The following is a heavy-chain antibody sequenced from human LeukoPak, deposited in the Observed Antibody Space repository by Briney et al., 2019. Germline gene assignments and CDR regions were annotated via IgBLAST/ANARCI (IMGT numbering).Heavy chain of an antibody. CDR1: GGSFSGYY. V-gene: IGHV4-34*01. Sequence: KPSETLSLTCVVYGGSFSGYYWSWIRQPPGKGLEWIGEINHSGSTNYNPSLKSRVIISVDMSKNQFSLKLSSGTAADTAVYYCARVPSSSWDFYYYMDVWGKGTTVTVPS. CDR3: ARVPSSSWDFYYYMDV. J-gene: IGHJ6*03. CDR2: INHSGST. D-gene: IGHD6-13*01.